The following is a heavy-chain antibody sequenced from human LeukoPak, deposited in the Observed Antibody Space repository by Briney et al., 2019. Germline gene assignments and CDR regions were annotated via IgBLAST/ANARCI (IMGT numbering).Heavy chain of an antibody. D-gene: IGHD2-2*02. V-gene: IGHV3-11*01. CDR1: GFTFSDYY. CDR2: ISSSGSTI. J-gene: IGHJ4*02. CDR3: AKQGLTTSWLYFDY. Sequence: PGGSLRLSCAASGFTFSDYYMSWIRQAPGKGLEWVSYISSSGSTIYYADSVKGRFTISRDNAKNSLYLQMNSLRAEDTAVYYCAKQGLTTSWLYFDYWGQGTLVTVSS.